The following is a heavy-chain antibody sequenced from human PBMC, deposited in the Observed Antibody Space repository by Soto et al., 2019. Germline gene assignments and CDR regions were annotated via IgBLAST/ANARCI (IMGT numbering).Heavy chain of an antibody. J-gene: IGHJ4*02. Sequence: SETLSLTCTVSGDSIRSSTYQWGWIRQPPGRGLEWIGSAYYSESTYYNPSLKSRVTIPVDTSKNQFSLKVNSVTAADTAVYYCARHRNWKADYWGQGTLVTVSS. CDR3: ARHRNWKADY. CDR1: GDSIRSSTYQ. V-gene: IGHV4-39*01. CDR2: AYYSEST. D-gene: IGHD1-1*01.